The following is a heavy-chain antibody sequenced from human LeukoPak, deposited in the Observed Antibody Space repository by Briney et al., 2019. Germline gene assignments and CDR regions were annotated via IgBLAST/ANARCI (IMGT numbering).Heavy chain of an antibody. CDR3: AKDRNLSVLRYFDRLLRYFDY. V-gene: IGHV3-23*01. D-gene: IGHD3-9*01. J-gene: IGHJ4*02. CDR2: ISGSGGST. CDR1: GFTFSSYW. Sequence: GGSLRLSCAASGFTFSSYWMSWVRQAPGKGLEWVSAISGSGGSTYYADSVKGRFTISRDNSKNTLYLQMNSLRAEDTAVYYCAKDRNLSVLRYFDRLLRYFDYWGQGTLVTVSS.